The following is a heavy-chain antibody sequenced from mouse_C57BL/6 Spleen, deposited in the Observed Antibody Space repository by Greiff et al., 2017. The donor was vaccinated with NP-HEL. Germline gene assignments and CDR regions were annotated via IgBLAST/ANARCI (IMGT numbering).Heavy chain of an antibody. CDR3: ARKTITTVPYYFDY. CDR2: IDPSDSYT. J-gene: IGHJ2*01. Sequence: VQLQQPGAELVMPGASVKLSCKASGYTFTSYWMHWVKQRPGQGLEWIGEIDPSDSYTNYNQKFKGKSTLTVDKSSSTAYMQLSSLTSEDSAVYYCARKTITTVPYYFDYWGQGTTLTVSS. CDR1: GYTFTSYW. V-gene: IGHV1-69*01. D-gene: IGHD1-1*01.